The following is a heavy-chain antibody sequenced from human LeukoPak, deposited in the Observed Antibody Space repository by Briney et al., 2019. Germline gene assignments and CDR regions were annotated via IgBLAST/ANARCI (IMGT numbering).Heavy chain of an antibody. Sequence: GGTLRLSCAASGFTFRTSGMSWVRQAPGKGLEWVSAISGSGVSTYYADSVKGRFAISRDNSKNSLYLQMSSLRAEDTAVYYCATYSGAHHKTFDDWGQGTLVTVSS. J-gene: IGHJ4*02. CDR2: ISGSGVST. D-gene: IGHD1-26*01. V-gene: IGHV3-23*01. CDR3: ATYSGAHHKTFDD. CDR1: GFTFRTSG.